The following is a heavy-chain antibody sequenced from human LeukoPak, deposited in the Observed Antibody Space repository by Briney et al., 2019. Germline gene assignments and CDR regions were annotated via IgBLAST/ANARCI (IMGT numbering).Heavy chain of an antibody. V-gene: IGHV3-30*02. CDR3: TREGTRCCQDDY. Sequence: GGSLRLSCAASGLAFSTPGMHWVRQAPGKGLEWVAFMQFEGSFKLYADSVEDRFTVSRDTSKNTLYLQMTSLRAEDTAVYYCTREGTRCCQDDYWGQGTQVTVSS. J-gene: IGHJ4*02. CDR1: GLAFSTPG. CDR2: MQFEGSFK. D-gene: IGHD2-2*01.